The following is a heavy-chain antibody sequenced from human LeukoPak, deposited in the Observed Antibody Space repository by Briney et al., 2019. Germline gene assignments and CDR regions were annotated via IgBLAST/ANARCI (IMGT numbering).Heavy chain of an antibody. CDR1: VGTFDNYA. CDR3: ARVLSCTGGSCYSIYGMDA. V-gene: IGHV1-69*04. CDR2: IIPILDIA. Sequence: SVKVSCKASVGTFDNYAIGWVRQTPGQGLEWMGRIIPILDIAKYAQKFQGRVTITADKSTGTAYMELSSLRSDDTAVYYCARVLSCTGGSCYSIYGMDAWGQGTTVTVSS. J-gene: IGHJ6*02. D-gene: IGHD2-15*01.